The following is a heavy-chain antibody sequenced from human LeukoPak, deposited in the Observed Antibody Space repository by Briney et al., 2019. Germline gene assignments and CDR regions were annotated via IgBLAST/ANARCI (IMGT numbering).Heavy chain of an antibody. CDR1: GFTFIDYW. Sequence: GGSLRLSCAASGFTFIDYWMHWVRQAPGKGLVWVSRVDNSGTKAINAASVKGRFTISRDNAKNSLYLQINSLRAEDTAVYYCARGGKDHAFDIWGQGTMVTVSS. CDR3: ARGGKDHAFDI. CDR2: VDNSGTKA. D-gene: IGHD3-16*01. J-gene: IGHJ3*02. V-gene: IGHV3-74*01.